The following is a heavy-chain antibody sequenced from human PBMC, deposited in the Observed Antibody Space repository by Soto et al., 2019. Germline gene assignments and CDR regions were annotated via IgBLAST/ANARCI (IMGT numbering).Heavy chain of an antibody. CDR1: GFRFSLFW. CDR3: ARTGWPQSSYYFDY. D-gene: IGHD3-16*01. V-gene: IGHV3-7*03. J-gene: IGHJ4*02. CDR2: INEDGSEK. Sequence: GGPLRLSCAASGFRFSLFWMSWVRQTPGKGLEWVANINEDGSEKFFADSVKGRFTISRDNAKNSLSLQMNSLTADDTAVYYCARTGWPQSSYYFDYWGQGTLVTVSS.